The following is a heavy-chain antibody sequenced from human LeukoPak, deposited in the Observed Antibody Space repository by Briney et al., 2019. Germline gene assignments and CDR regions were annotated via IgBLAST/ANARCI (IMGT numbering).Heavy chain of an antibody. V-gene: IGHV3-23*01. J-gene: IGHJ4*02. CDR3: AKEDKYGTYRYNLFDY. CDR1: RFTFSSYA. Sequence: GGSLRLSCTASRFTFSSYAISWVRQAPGKGLEWVSGISDSGDTTYYADSVKGRFTIFRDNSKNTLYLQMNSLRAEDTAVYYCAKEDKYGTYRYNLFDYWGQGTLVTVSS. CDR2: ISDSGDTT. D-gene: IGHD3-16*02.